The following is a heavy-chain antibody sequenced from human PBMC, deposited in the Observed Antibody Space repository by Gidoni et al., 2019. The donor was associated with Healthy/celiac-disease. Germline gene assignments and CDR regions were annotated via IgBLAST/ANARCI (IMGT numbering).Heavy chain of an antibody. J-gene: IGHJ4*02. CDR1: GFTFSSYA. CDR3: AKDHSRDYGDYRWGGSFGGDFDY. CDR2: ISGSGGST. Sequence: EVQLVESGGGLVQPGGSLRLSCAASGFTFSSYAMRWVRQAPGKGLEWVSAISGSGGSTYYADSVKGRFTISRDNSKNTLYLQMNSLRAEDTAVYYCAKDHSRDYGDYRWGGSFGGDFDYWGQGTLVTVSS. V-gene: IGHV3-23*04. D-gene: IGHD4-17*01.